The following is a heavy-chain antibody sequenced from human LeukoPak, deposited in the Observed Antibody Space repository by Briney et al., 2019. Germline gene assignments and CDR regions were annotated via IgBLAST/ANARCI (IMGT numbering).Heavy chain of an antibody. D-gene: IGHD6-19*01. J-gene: IGHJ5*02. CDR3: AKHGVESLAVAGRGWFDP. CDR1: GGSIISTTHY. Sequence: PSETLSLTCTVSGGSIISTTHYWGWIRRPPGQGLEWIGSIFYNGNTYYNSSLKSRLTISVDTSKSQFSLRLSSVTAADTAIYYCAKHGVESLAVAGRGWFDPWGQGTLVTVSS. CDR2: IFYNGNT. V-gene: IGHV4-39*01.